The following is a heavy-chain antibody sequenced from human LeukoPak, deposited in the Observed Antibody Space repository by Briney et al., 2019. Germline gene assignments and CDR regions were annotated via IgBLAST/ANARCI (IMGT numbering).Heavy chain of an antibody. D-gene: IGHD3-3*01. V-gene: IGHV3-23*01. CDR2: ISGSGGST. CDR1: GFTFSSYA. CDR3: AKTNTYYDFWSGYSNFDY. Sequence: GGSLRLSCAPSGFTFSSYALSWVRQAPGKGLEWVSAISGSGGSTYYADSVEGPFTISRDNSKNTLYLQMNSLRAEDTAVYYCAKTNTYYDFWSGYSNFDYWGQGTLVTVSS. J-gene: IGHJ4*02.